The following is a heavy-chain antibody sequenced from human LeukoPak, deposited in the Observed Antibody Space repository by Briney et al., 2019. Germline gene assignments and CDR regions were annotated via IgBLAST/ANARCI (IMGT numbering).Heavy chain of an antibody. CDR3: ARGGLPDGYSTEGDY. D-gene: IGHD5-24*01. Sequence: SVKVSCKASGGTFSSYAISWVRQAPGQGLEWMGRIIPIFGTANYAQKFQGRVTITTDESTSTAYMALSSLRSEDTPVYYCARGGLPDGYSTEGDYWGQGTLVTVSS. J-gene: IGHJ4*02. V-gene: IGHV1-69*05. CDR2: IIPIFGTA. CDR1: GGTFSSYA.